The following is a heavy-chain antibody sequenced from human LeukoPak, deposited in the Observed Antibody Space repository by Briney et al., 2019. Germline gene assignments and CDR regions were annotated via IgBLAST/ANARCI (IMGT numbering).Heavy chain of an antibody. CDR2: IYYSGST. J-gene: IGHJ5*02. CDR1: GGSISSYY. Sequence: SETLSLTCTVPGGSISSYYWSWIRQPPGKGLEWIGYIYYSGSTNYNPSLKSRVTISVDTSKNQFSLKLSSVTAADTAVYYCARGSYDSSGYARFDPWGQGTLVTVSS. CDR3: ARGSYDSSGYARFDP. D-gene: IGHD3-22*01. V-gene: IGHV4-59*01.